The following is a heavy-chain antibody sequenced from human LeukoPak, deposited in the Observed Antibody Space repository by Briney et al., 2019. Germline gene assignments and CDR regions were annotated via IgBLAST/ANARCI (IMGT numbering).Heavy chain of an antibody. CDR3: ARVVTRSMWMDN. CDR2: FYYSGST. J-gene: IGHJ4*02. CDR1: GGSISSSSYY. V-gene: IGHV4-39*01. D-gene: IGHD5-12*01. Sequence: PSETLSLTCTVSGGSISSSSYYWGWIRQPPGKGLEWIGSFYYSGSTYYNPSLKSRVTISVDTSKNQFSLKLSSVTAADTAVYYCARVVTRSMWMDNWGQGTLVTVSS.